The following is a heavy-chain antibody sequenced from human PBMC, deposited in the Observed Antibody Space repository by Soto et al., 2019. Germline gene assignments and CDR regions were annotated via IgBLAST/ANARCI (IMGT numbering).Heavy chain of an antibody. CDR3: ASQDRWDCSGGSCYSNYYYYGMDV. V-gene: IGHV1-69*06. D-gene: IGHD2-15*01. J-gene: IGHJ6*01. Sequence: QVQLVQSGAEVKKPGSSVKVSCKASGGTFSSYAISWVRQAPGQGLEWMGGIIPIFGTANYAQKFQGRVTITADKSTSTAYMELSSLRSEETAGYYCASQDRWDCSGGSCYSNYYYYGMDVWGQGTTVTVSS. CDR2: IIPIFGTA. CDR1: GGTFSSYA.